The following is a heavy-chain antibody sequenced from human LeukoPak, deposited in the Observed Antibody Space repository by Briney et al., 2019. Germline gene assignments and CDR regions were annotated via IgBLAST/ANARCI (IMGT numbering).Heavy chain of an antibody. CDR3: ARDRGIVVVVAATPWGSWFDP. V-gene: IGHV4-39*07. J-gene: IGHJ5*02. CDR2: IYYSGST. Sequence: SETLSLTCTVSGGPISSSSYYWGWIRQPPGKGLEWIGSIYYSGSTYYNPSLKSRVTISVDTSKNQFSLKLSSVTAADTAVYYCARDRGIVVVVAATPWGSWFDPWGQGTLVTVSS. D-gene: IGHD2-15*01. CDR1: GGPISSSSYY.